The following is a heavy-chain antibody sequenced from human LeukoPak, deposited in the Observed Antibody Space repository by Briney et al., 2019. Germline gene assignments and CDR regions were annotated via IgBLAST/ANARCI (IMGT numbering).Heavy chain of an antibody. CDR1: GYPFSNFA. Sequence: GGSLRLSCEGSGYPFSNFAMSWIRQGPGKGLEWVADISGSDGTTCYADSVKGRFTISRDNSQNMLYLQMNSLRVEDTAVYYCARGLTCHIWGQGTMVTVSS. V-gene: IGHV3-23*01. CDR3: ARGLTCHI. J-gene: IGHJ3*02. D-gene: IGHD7-27*01. CDR2: ISGSDGTT.